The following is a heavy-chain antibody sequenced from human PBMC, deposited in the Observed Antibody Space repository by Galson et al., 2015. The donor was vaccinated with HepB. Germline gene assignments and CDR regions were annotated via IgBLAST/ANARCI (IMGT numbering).Heavy chain of an antibody. D-gene: IGHD2-21*01. CDR2: FSSSDVTT. J-gene: IGHJ4*02. CDR1: GFNFNIYA. V-gene: IGHV3-23*01. Sequence: SLRLSCAASGFNFNIYAMTWVRQAPGKGLEWVSSFSSSDVTTYYADSVRGRFTISRDNSKSTVFLQMNSLRADDTAVYYCARDWTGANCGGGCISDWGQGTLVTVSS. CDR3: ARDWTGANCGGGCISD.